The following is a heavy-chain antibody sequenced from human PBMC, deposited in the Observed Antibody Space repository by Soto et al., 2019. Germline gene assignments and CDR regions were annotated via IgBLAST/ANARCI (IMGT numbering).Heavy chain of an antibody. V-gene: IGHV3-49*03. CDR1: GFTFGDYA. CDR2: IRSKAYGGTT. J-gene: IGHJ3*02. CDR3: TRDGVNYYGSGSYIDDAFDI. D-gene: IGHD3-10*01. Sequence: GGSLRLSCTASGFTFGDYAMSWFRQAPGKGLEWVGFIRSKAYGGTTEYAASVKGRFTISRDDSKSIAYLQMNSLKTEDTAVYYCTRDGVNYYGSGSYIDDAFDIWGQGTMVTVSS.